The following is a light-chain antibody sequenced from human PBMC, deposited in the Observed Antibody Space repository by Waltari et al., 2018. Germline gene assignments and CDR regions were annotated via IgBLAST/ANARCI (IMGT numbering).Light chain of an antibody. J-gene: IGKJ4*01. CDR1: QSISIW. V-gene: IGKV1-5*03. Sequence: DIQMTQSPPTLSASVGDRVTVTCRASQSISIWLAWYQQKPGKAPNLLIYKASTVDSGVPSRFSCSASGTEFTLTISSLQAEDFGTYYCQQYSSFPLSFGGGTNIVIK. CDR3: QQYSSFPLS. CDR2: KAS.